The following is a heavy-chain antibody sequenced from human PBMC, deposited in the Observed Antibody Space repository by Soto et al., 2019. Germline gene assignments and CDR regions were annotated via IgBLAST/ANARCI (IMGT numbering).Heavy chain of an antibody. D-gene: IGHD2-8*02. CDR1: GYIFTSHG. V-gene: IGHV1-18*01. Sequence: QVQLVQSGAEVKKPGASVKVSCKASGYIFTSHGISWVRQAPGQGLEWMGRISTYNGNTKYAQKLQGRGTMTTDTTASIAHMEVRGPRSGDTAVYYCARDNGKWVVSDWGQGTLVTVSS. J-gene: IGHJ1*01. CDR3: ARDNGKWVVSD. CDR2: ISTYNGNT.